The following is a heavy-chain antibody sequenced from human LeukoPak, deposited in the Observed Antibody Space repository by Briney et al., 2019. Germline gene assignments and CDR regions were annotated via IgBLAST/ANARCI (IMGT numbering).Heavy chain of an antibody. V-gene: IGHV3-33*01. J-gene: IGHJ4*02. CDR1: GFTFSSYG. Sequence: PGGSLRLPCAASGFTFSSYGMHWVRQAPGKGLEWVAVIWYDGSNKYYADSVKGRFTISRDNSKNTLYLQMNSLRAEDTAVYYCARGYDFSYWYFDYWGQGTLVTVSS. D-gene: IGHD3/OR15-3a*01. CDR2: IWYDGSNK. CDR3: ARGYDFSYWYFDY.